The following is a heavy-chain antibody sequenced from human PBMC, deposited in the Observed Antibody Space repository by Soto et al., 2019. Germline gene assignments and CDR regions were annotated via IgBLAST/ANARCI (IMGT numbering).Heavy chain of an antibody. CDR2: ISSSSSTI. V-gene: IGHV3-48*02. CDR3: ARVLGYGGGGSGHSGMAV. J-gene: IGHJ6*04. D-gene: IGHD2-15*01. Sequence: GGLQRLCWGASGFTFGGYGGNWVRQEPGKGLEWVSYISSSSSTIYYADSVKGRFTISRDNAKNSLYLQMNSLRDEDTAVYYCARVLGYGGGGSGHSGMAVWAKGTTVPVSS. CDR1: GFTFGGYG.